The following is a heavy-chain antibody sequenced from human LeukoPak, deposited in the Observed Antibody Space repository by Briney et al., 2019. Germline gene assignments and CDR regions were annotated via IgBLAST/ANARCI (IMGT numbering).Heavy chain of an antibody. CDR2: INSDGSTT. CDR3: AKDESAFGVVIIGFAY. V-gene: IGHV3-74*01. D-gene: IGHD3-3*01. J-gene: IGHJ4*02. CDR1: GFTFSNYW. Sequence: GGSLRLSCAASGFTFSNYWMHWVRQAPGKGLVWVSRINSDGSTTNHADSVRGRFTISRDNAKNTLYLQMNSLRAEDTAVYYCAKDESAFGVVIIGFAYWAQGPLVTVS.